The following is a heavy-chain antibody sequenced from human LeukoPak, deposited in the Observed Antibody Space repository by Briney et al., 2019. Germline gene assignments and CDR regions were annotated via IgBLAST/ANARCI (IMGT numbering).Heavy chain of an antibody. CDR1: GYTFTSYA. D-gene: IGHD3-16*01. CDR3: ARAYGHQPFFSYFDY. V-gene: IGHV1-3*01. Sequence: ASVKVSCKASGYTFTSYAMHWVRQAPGQRLEWMGWINAGNGNTKYSQKFQARVTITRDTSAGTAYMELSSLRSEDTAVYYCARAYGHQPFFSYFDYWGQGTLVTVSS. J-gene: IGHJ4*02. CDR2: INAGNGNT.